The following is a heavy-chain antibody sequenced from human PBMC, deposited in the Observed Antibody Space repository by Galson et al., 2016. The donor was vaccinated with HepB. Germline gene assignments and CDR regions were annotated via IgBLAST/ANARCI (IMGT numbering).Heavy chain of an antibody. V-gene: IGHV3-11*01. CDR3: ANDQKPRGFDY. J-gene: IGHJ4*02. CDR2: ISSASATI. D-gene: IGHD3-10*01. CDR1: GMTFSDSY. Sequence: SLRLSCAASGMTFSDSYMSWIRQPPGRGLEWVAYISSASATISYADSVRGRFTISRDSRRSLLFLEMNSLRAEDTALYYCANDQKPRGFDYWGQGTLVTVSS.